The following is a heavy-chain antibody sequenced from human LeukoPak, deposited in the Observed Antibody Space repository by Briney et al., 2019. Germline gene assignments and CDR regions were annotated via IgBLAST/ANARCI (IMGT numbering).Heavy chain of an antibody. D-gene: IGHD6-13*01. J-gene: IGHJ5*02. CDR2: IKQDGSEK. Sequence: GGSLRLSCAASGFTVSRNYMSWVRQAPGKGLEWVANIKQDGSEKYYVDSVKGRFTISRDNAKNSLYLQMNSLRAEDTAVYYCARRGGSSWYNWFDPWGQGTLVTVSS. CDR3: ARRGGSSWYNWFDP. CDR1: GFTVSRNY. V-gene: IGHV3-7*05.